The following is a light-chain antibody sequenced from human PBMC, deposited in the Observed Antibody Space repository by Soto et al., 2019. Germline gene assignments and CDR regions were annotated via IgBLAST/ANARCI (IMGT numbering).Light chain of an antibody. CDR2: DAS. CDR3: QQYDNLPGICT. Sequence: DIQMTQSPSSLSASVGDRVTITCQASQDISNYLNWYQQKPGKAPKLLSYDASNLETGVPSRFSGSGSGTDFTFTISSLQPEDIATDYCQQYDNLPGICTFGPWTKVDI. J-gene: IGKJ3*01. CDR1: QDISNY. V-gene: IGKV1-33*01.